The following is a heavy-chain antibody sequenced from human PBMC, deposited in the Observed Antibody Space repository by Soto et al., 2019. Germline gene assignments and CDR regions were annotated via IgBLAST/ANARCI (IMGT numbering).Heavy chain of an antibody. D-gene: IGHD3-22*01. CDR3: ARAKTTRITMIVVAAPLDY. CDR1: GYTFTSYG. J-gene: IGHJ4*02. V-gene: IGHV1-18*01. CDR2: ISAYNGNT. Sequence: VASVKVSCKASGYTFTSYGISWVRQAPGQGLEWMGWISAYNGNTNYAQKLQGRVTMTTDTSTSTAYMELRSLRSDDTAVYYCARAKTTRITMIVVAAPLDYWGQGTLVTVSS.